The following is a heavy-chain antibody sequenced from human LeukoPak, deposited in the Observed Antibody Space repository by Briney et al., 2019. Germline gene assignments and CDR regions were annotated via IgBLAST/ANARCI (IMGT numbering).Heavy chain of an antibody. CDR2: IFPGDSET. V-gene: IGHV5-51*01. CDR1: GYSFTTHW. Sequence: GESLKISCKASGYSFTTHWIGWVRQLPEKGLEWMGLIFPGDSETIYCPSLQGQVTISADKSINTAYLRWSSLKASDTAMYYCATSESQTRFDYWGQGTLVTVSS. J-gene: IGHJ4*02. D-gene: IGHD1/OR15-1a*01. CDR3: ATSESQTRFDY.